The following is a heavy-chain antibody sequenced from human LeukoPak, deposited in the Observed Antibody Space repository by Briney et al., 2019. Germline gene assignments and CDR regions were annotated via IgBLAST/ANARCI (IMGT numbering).Heavy chain of an antibody. D-gene: IGHD1-26*01. V-gene: IGHV3-23*01. CDR1: GFTFSSDA. Sequence: QPGGSLRLSCADSGFTFSSDAMRGVRQAPAKGLEWVSAISSSGGSTYYADSVRGRFIISRDSSKNTLYLQMNSLRVEDTAVYYCAKGGAQVGGQGTLVTVSS. CDR2: ISSSGGST. J-gene: IGHJ4*02. CDR3: AKGGAQV.